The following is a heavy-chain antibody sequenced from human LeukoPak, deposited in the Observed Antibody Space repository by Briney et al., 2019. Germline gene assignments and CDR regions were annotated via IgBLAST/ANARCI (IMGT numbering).Heavy chain of an antibody. CDR1: GGSFSGYY. CDR3: ARGRLGGSYWD. J-gene: IGHJ4*02. D-gene: IGHD1-26*01. CDR2: INHSGST. Sequence: SETLSLTCAVYGGSFSGYYWSWIRQPPGKGLEWIGEINHSGSTNYNPSLKSRVTISVDTSKNQFSLKLSSVTAADTAVYYCARGRLGGSYWDWGQGTLVTVSS. V-gene: IGHV4-34*01.